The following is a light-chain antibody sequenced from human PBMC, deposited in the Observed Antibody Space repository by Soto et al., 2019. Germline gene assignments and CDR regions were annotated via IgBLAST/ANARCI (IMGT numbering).Light chain of an antibody. CDR2: GAS. V-gene: IGKV3D-20*02. CDR1: QSIRSNY. CDR3: QQRSSWPLT. Sequence: EIVLTQSPGTLSLSPGERATLSCRASQSIRSNYLAWYQQKPGQAPRLLIYGASSRATGIPARFSGSGSGTDFTLTISSLETEDFAVYYCQQRSSWPLTFGGGTKVDIK. J-gene: IGKJ4*01.